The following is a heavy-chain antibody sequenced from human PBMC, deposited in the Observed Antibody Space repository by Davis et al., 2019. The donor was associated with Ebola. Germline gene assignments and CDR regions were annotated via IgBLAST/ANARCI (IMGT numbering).Heavy chain of an antibody. V-gene: IGHV3-23*01. J-gene: IGHJ4*02. D-gene: IGHD5-12*01. Sequence: PGGSLRLSCAASGFTFSSYSMSWVRQAPGKGLEWVSAISGSGGSTYYADSVKGRFTISRDNSKNTLYLQMNSLRAEDTAVYYCAKDDGGYAGTNLDYWGQGTLVTVSS. CDR2: ISGSGGST. CDR3: AKDDGGYAGTNLDY. CDR1: GFTFSSYS.